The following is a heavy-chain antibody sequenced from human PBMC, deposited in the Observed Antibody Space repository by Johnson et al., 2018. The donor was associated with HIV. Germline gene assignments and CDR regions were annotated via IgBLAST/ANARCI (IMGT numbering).Heavy chain of an antibody. CDR2: ISSSGSTI. Sequence: QMLLVESGGGVVQPGRSLRLSCAASGFTFSDYYISWIRQAPGKGLEWVSYISSSGSTIYYADSVKGRFTISRDNAKNSLYLQMNSLRPEDTGLYYCAKDIASGYTNGGTLDIWGQGTMVTVSS. D-gene: IGHD6-19*01. V-gene: IGHV3-11*01. CDR3: AKDIASGYTNGGTLDI. CDR1: GFTFSDYY. J-gene: IGHJ3*02.